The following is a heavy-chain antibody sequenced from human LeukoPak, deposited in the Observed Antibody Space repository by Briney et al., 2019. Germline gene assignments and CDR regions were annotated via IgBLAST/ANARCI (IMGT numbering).Heavy chain of an antibody. Sequence: SETLSLTCTVSGGSIIRSSYYWGWIRQPPGKGLEWIGSFYYSGSTYYNPSLKSRVTISVDTSRNQFSLKLTSVTAEDTAVYYCARRRYFDWSGVDDWGQGTLVTVSS. J-gene: IGHJ4*02. V-gene: IGHV4-39*01. CDR2: FYYSGST. D-gene: IGHD3-9*01. CDR3: ARRRYFDWSGVDD. CDR1: GGSIIRSSYY.